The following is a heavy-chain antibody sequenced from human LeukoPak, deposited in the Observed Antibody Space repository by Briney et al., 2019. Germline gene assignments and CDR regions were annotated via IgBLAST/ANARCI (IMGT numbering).Heavy chain of an antibody. J-gene: IGHJ4*02. D-gene: IGHD3-10*01. CDR2: IKQDGSEK. CDR3: AREDMVRGVIFDY. CDR1: GFTFSSYW. Sequence: GGSLRLSCAASGFTFSSYWMSWVRQAPGKGLEWVANIKQDGSEKYYVDSVRGRFTISRDNAKNSLYLQMNSLRAEDTAVYYCAREDMVRGVIFDYWGQGTLVTVSS. V-gene: IGHV3-7*01.